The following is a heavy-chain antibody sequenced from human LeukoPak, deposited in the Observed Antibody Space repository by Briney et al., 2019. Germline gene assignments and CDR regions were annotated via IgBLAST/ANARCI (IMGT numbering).Heavy chain of an antibody. V-gene: IGHV3-74*01. J-gene: IGHJ4*02. D-gene: IGHD3-3*01. CDR3: ARNDRDWSGYFDY. Sequence: GGSLRLSCAASGFTFSSYWMHWVRQAPGKGLVWVSRINTDGSSTSYADSVKGRFTISRDNAKNTLYLQMNSLRAEDTAVYYCARNDRDWSGYFDYWGQGTLVTVSS. CDR2: INTDGSST. CDR1: GFTFSSYW.